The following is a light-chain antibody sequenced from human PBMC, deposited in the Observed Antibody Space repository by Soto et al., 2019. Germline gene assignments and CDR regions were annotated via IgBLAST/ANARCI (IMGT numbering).Light chain of an antibody. Sequence: QSVLTQPPSASGTPGQRVTISCSGSSSNIGSNTVDWYQQLPGTAPKLLIYSNNQRPSGGPDRFSGSKSGTSASRAISGLQPEDDADYYCAAWDDGLNGVVFGGGTKLTVL. J-gene: IGLJ2*01. CDR3: AAWDDGLNGVV. CDR1: SSNIGSNT. CDR2: SNN. V-gene: IGLV1-44*01.